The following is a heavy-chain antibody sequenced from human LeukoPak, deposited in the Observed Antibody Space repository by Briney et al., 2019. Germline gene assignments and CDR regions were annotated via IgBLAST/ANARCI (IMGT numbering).Heavy chain of an antibody. J-gene: IGHJ3*02. V-gene: IGHV1-69*01. Sequence: SVKVSCKASGGTLSSYAISWVRQAPGQGLEWMGGIIPMFGTTNYAQKFQGRVTITADESTSTAYMEVNSLRSEDTAVYYCARGRAMVRGVPFDAFDIWGQGTTVTVSS. CDR1: GGTLSSYA. D-gene: IGHD3-10*01. CDR3: ARGRAMVRGVPFDAFDI. CDR2: IIPMFGTT.